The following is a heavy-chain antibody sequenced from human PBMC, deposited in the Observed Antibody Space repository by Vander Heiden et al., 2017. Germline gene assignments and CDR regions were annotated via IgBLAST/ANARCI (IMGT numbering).Heavy chain of an antibody. CDR3: AREGVVVTPIPDPFDI. J-gene: IGHJ3*02. V-gene: IGHV1-8*01. CDR1: GYTFSSYD. Sequence: QVQLVQSGAEVKKPGASVTVSCKASGYTFSSYDINWVRQAAGQGLEWMGWMNPNRGNTGYAQKFQGRVTMTRSTSISTAYMELSSLTSEDTAVYYCAREGVVVTPIPDPFDIWGQGTMVTVSS. D-gene: IGHD2-21*02. CDR2: MNPNRGNT.